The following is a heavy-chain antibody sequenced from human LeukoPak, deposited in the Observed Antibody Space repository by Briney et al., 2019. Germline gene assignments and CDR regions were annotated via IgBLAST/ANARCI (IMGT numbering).Heavy chain of an antibody. V-gene: IGHV1-2*02. Sequence: ASVKVSCKVSGSSFIDYYIHWVRQAPGQGLEWMGCINPKRRGAHFAQQFQGRLTMPSETSITTAYMELSGLTSDDTAVYFCARPPSGIGYQRNGNWFDPWGQGTLVTVSS. D-gene: IGHD1-26*01. J-gene: IGHJ5*02. CDR3: ARPPSGIGYQRNGNWFDP. CDR2: INPKRRGA. CDR1: GSSFIDYY.